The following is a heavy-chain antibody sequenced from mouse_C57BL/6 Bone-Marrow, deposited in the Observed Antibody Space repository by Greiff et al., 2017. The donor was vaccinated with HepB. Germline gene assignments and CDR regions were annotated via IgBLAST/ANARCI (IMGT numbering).Heavy chain of an antibody. CDR3: ARSGYYEYDGAFAD. D-gene: IGHD2-4*01. CDR2: IDPSDSYT. CDR1: GYTFTSYW. V-gene: IGHV1-69*01. Sequence: VQLQQPGAELVMPGASVKLSCKASGYTFTSYWMHWVKQRPGQGLEWIGEIDPSDSYTNYNQKFKGKSTLTVDKSSSTAYMQLSSLTSEDSAVYYCARSGYYEYDGAFADRGQGTLVTVSA. J-gene: IGHJ3*01.